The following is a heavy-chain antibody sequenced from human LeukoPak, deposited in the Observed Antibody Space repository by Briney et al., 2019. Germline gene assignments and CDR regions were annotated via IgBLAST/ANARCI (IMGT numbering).Heavy chain of an antibody. Sequence: PGGSLRLSCAASGFTFDDYAMHWVRQAPGKGLEWVSGISWNSGSIGYADSVKGRFTISRDNAKNSLYLQMNSLRAEDTALYYCAKDNGGSGSYLDLDYWGQGTLVTVSS. D-gene: IGHD3-10*01. J-gene: IGHJ4*02. V-gene: IGHV3-9*01. CDR3: AKDNGGSGSYLDLDY. CDR1: GFTFDDYA. CDR2: ISWNSGSI.